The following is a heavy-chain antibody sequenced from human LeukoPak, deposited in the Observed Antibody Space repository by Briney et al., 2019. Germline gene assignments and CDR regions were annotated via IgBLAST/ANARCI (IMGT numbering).Heavy chain of an antibody. J-gene: IGHJ4*02. CDR1: GGTFSSYA. CDR3: ARAGRDGYNH. V-gene: IGHV1-69*13. D-gene: IGHD5-24*01. CDR2: IIPIFGTA. Sequence: SVKVSCKASGGTFSSYAISWVRQAPGQGLEWMGGIIPIFGTANYAQKFQGRVTITADESTSTAYIELSSLRSEDTAVYSCARAGRDGYNHWGQGTLVTVSS.